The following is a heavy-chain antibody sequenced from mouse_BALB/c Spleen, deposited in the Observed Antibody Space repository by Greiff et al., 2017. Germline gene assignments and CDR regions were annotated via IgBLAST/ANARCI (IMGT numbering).Heavy chain of an antibody. CDR3: ARRDANPGVFDY. CDR2: INPYNDGT. D-gene: IGHD6-1*01. V-gene: IGHV1-14*01. CDR1: GYTFTSYV. J-gene: IGHJ2*01. Sequence: EVQGVESGPELVKPGASVKMSCKASGYTFTSYVMHWVKQKPGQGLEWIGYINPYNDGTKYNEKFKGKATLTSDKSSSTAYMELSSLTSEDSAVYYCARRDANPGVFDYWGQGTTLTVSS.